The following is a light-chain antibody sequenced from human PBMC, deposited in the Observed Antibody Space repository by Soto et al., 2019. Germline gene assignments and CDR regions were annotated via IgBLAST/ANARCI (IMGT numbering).Light chain of an antibody. CDR1: SRDVGGYKY. V-gene: IGLV2-14*01. J-gene: IGLJ1*01. CDR3: SSYTSSSPCV. CDR2: EVS. Sequence: QSVLTQPASVSGSPGQSITISCTGTSRDVGGYKYVSWYQQHPGKAPKLMIYEVSYRPSGVSNRFSGSKSGNTASLTISGLQAEDGADYYCSSYTSSSPCVFGTGTKVTVL.